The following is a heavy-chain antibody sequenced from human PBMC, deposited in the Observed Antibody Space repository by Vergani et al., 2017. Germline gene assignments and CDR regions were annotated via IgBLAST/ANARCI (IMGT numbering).Heavy chain of an antibody. J-gene: IGHJ6*03. Sequence: EVQLVESGGGLVQPGGSLRLSCAASGFTFSSYWMSWVRQAPGKGLEWVANIKQDGSDKYYVDSVKGRFTISRDNAKNSLYLQMNSLRAEDTAVYYCARALDSWYGNYYYYMDVWGKGTTVTVSS. CDR1: GFTFSSYW. D-gene: IGHD6-13*01. CDR3: ARALDSWYGNYYYYMDV. V-gene: IGHV3-7*01. CDR2: IKQDGSDK.